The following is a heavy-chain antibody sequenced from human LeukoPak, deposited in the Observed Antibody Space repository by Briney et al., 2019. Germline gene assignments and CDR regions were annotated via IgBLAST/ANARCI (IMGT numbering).Heavy chain of an antibody. V-gene: IGHV1-24*01. J-gene: IGHJ4*02. Sequence: ASVKVSCKVSGYTLTELSMHWVRQAPGKGREWMGGFDPEDGETIYAQKFQGRVTMTEDTSTDTAYMELSSLRSEDTAVYYCATGYYYDSSGYLVYWGQGTLVTVSS. CDR1: GYTLTELS. D-gene: IGHD3-22*01. CDR2: FDPEDGET. CDR3: ATGYYYDSSGYLVY.